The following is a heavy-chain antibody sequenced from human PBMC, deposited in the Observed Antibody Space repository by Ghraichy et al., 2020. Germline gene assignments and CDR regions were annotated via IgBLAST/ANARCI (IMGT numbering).Heavy chain of an antibody. CDR3: ARVGYCSGGSCSIPR. D-gene: IGHD2-15*01. V-gene: IGHV4-61*02. CDR1: GGSISSGSYY. CDR2: IYTSGST. J-gene: IGHJ4*02. Sequence: SETLSLTCTVSGGSISSGSYYWSWIRQPAGKGLEWIGRIYTSGSTNYNPSLKSRVTMSVDTSKNQFSLKLSSVTAADTAVYYCARVGYCSGGSCSIPRWGQGTLVTVSS.